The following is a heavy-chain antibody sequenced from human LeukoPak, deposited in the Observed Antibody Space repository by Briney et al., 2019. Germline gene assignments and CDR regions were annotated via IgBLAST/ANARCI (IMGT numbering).Heavy chain of an antibody. CDR3: ARHAGTVYSSGWYYFDY. D-gene: IGHD6-19*01. CDR1: GGSISSGGYY. CDR2: IYYSGST. Sequence: PSQTLSLTCTVSGGSISSGGYYWSWIRQPPGKGLEWIGYIYYSGSTNYNPSLKSRVTISVDTSKNQFSLKLSSVAAADTAVYYCARHAGTVYSSGWYYFDYWGQGTLVTVSS. J-gene: IGHJ4*02. V-gene: IGHV4-61*08.